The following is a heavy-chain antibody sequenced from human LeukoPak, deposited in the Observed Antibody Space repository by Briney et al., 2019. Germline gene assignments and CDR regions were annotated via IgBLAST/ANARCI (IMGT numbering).Heavy chain of an antibody. Sequence: PSETLSLTCTGSGGSISSYYWSWIRQPPGKGLEWIGYIYYSGSTNYNPSLKSRVTISVDTSKNQFSLKLSSVTAADTAVYYCARESSGWYKDYFDYWGQGTLVTVSS. CDR1: GGSISSYY. V-gene: IGHV4-59*12. CDR3: ARESSGWYKDYFDY. CDR2: IYYSGST. D-gene: IGHD6-19*01. J-gene: IGHJ4*02.